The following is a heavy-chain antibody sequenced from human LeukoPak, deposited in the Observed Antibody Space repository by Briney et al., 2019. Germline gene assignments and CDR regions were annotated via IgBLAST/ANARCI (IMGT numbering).Heavy chain of an antibody. CDR2: ISGSGGST. CDR1: GFTFSSYA. J-gene: IGHJ1*01. D-gene: IGHD1-26*01. Sequence: GGSLRLSCAASGFTFSSYAMSWVRQAPGKGLEWVSVISGSGGSTYYADSVKGRFTISRDNSKNTLYLQMNSLRPEDTAVYYCARARSIVGVSPFQHWGQGTLVTVSS. CDR3: ARARSIVGVSPFQH. V-gene: IGHV3-23*01.